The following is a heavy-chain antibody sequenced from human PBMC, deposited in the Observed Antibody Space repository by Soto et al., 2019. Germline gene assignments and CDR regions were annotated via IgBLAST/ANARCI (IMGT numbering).Heavy chain of an antibody. J-gene: IGHJ5*02. CDR3: AHSRSSWYSIKTNNWFDP. Sequence: SGPTLVNPTQTLTLTCTFSGFSLSTSGVGVGWIRQPPGKALEWLALIYWDDDKRYSPSLKSRLTITKDTSKNQVVLTMTNMDPVDTATYYCAHSRSSWYSIKTNNWFDPWGQGTLVTVSS. D-gene: IGHD6-13*01. CDR2: IYWDDDK. V-gene: IGHV2-5*02. CDR1: GFSLSTSGVG.